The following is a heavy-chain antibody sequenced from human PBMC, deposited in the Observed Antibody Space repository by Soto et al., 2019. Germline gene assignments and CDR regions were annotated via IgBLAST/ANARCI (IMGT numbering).Heavy chain of an antibody. CDR2: ISAYNGNT. CDR3: ARDWGYYYDSSGYYCDY. V-gene: IGHV1-18*01. CDR1: GYTFTSYG. J-gene: IGHJ4*02. Sequence: ASVKVSCKASGYTFTSYGISWVRQAPGQGLEWMGWISAYNGNTNYAQKLQGRVTMTTDTSTSTAYMELRSLRSDDTAVYYCARDWGYYYDSSGYYCDYWGQGTLVTVSS. D-gene: IGHD3-22*01.